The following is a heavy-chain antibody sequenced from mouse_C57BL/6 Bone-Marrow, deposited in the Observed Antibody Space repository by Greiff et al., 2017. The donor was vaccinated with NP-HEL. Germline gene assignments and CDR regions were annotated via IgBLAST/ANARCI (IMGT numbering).Heavy chain of an antibody. CDR3: ARVYYDYDTSYFDY. CDR2: ISYDGSN. Sequence: DVKLVESGPGLVKPSQSLSLTCSVTGYSITSGYYWNWIRQFPGNKLEWMGYISYDGSNNYNPSLKNRISITRDTSKNQFFLKLNSVTTEDTATYYCARVYYDYDTSYFDYWGQGTTLTVSS. CDR1: GYSITSGYY. J-gene: IGHJ2*01. D-gene: IGHD2-4*01. V-gene: IGHV3-6*01.